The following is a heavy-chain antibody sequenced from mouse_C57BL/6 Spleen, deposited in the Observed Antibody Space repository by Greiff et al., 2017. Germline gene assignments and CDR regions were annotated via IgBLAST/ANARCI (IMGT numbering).Heavy chain of an antibody. J-gene: IGHJ4*01. V-gene: IGHV1-42*01. CDR2: INPSTGGT. CDR3: AKGSSYYGNWDYARDY. Sequence: VQLQQSGPELVKPGASVKISCKASGYSFTGYYMNWVKQSPEKSLEWIGEINPSTGGTTYNQKFKAKATLTVDKSSSTAYMQLKSLTSEDSAVYYCAKGSSYYGNWDYARDYWGQGTSVTVSS. CDR1: GYSFTGYY. D-gene: IGHD2-10*01.